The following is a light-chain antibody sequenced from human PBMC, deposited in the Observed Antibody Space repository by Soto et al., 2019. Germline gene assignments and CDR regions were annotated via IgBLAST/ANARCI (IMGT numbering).Light chain of an antibody. V-gene: IGLV2-14*01. J-gene: IGLJ3*02. CDR3: SSYTRTYIWV. CDR1: SSDIGSHNF. CDR2: GVS. Sequence: QSALTQPASVSGSPGQSITISCTGTSSDIGSHNFVSWHQQHPGKAPKFIIYGVSNRPSGVSNRFSGSKSGNTASLTISGLQADDEADYYRSSYTRTYIWVFGGGTKLTVL.